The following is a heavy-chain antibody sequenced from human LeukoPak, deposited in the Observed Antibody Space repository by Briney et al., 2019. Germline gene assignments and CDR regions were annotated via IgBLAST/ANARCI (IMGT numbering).Heavy chain of an antibody. CDR3: TRVQAGRAGLMDV. Sequence: PGGSLRLSCAASGFTLSSYWMHWVRQAPGKGLVWVSRINSDGSSTSYADSVKGRFTISRDSTKNTLYLQMNSLRAEDTALYYCTRVQAGRAGLMDVWGRGTTVTVSS. J-gene: IGHJ6*02. CDR2: INSDGSST. D-gene: IGHD6-13*01. CDR1: GFTLSSYW. V-gene: IGHV3-74*01.